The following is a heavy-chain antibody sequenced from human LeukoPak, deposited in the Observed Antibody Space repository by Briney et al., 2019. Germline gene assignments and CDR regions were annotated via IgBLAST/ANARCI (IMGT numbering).Heavy chain of an antibody. CDR2: ISGSGGST. V-gene: IGHV3-23*01. CDR3: ARHYDFWSGYLYYYYGMDV. J-gene: IGHJ6*02. D-gene: IGHD3-3*01. Sequence: GGSLRLSCAASGFTFSSYAMSWVRQAPGKGLEWVSAISGSGGSTYYADSVKGRFTISRDNAKNSLYLQMNSLRAEDTAVYYCARHYDFWSGYLYYYYGMDVWGQGTTVTVSS. CDR1: GFTFSSYA.